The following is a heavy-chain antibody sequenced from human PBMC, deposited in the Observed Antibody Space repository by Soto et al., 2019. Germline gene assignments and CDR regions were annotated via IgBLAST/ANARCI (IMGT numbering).Heavy chain of an antibody. CDR1: GFSLSTYGMR. V-gene: IGHV2-70*04. J-gene: IGHJ4*02. Sequence: SGPTLVNPTQIPTLTCTFSGFSLSTYGMRVSWIRQPPGQALEWLARFDWDGDKFYSTSLKTRLTISKDTSKNQVVLTMTNMDPVDTATYYCARGVASYYYDYWGQGTLVTVSS. CDR3: ARGVASYYYDY. D-gene: IGHD3-10*01. CDR2: FDWDGDK.